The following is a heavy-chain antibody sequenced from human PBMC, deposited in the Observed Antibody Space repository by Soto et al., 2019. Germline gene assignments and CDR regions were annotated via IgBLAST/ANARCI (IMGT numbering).Heavy chain of an antibody. CDR3: ARDIGTPGYYFDY. J-gene: IGHJ4*02. Sequence: QVPLVQSGAEVKKPGASVKVSCKASGYTFTSYAMHWVRQAPGHRLEWMGWINAGNGNTKYSQKFQGRVTITRDTSASTAYMELSSLRSEDTAVYYCARDIGTPGYYFDYWGQGTLVTVSS. CDR1: GYTFTSYA. V-gene: IGHV1-3*01. D-gene: IGHD1-7*01. CDR2: INAGNGNT.